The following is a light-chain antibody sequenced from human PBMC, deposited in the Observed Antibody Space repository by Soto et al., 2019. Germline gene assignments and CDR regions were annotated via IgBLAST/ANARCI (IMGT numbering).Light chain of an antibody. CDR2: GAS. CDR3: QQYNNWPT. Sequence: EIVMTQSPATLSVSPGERATLSCGASQSVSSNLAWYQQKPGQAPRLLIYGASTRATGIPARFSGSESGTEFTLTISSLQSEDFAVYYCQQYNNWPTFGPGTKVDIK. V-gene: IGKV3-15*01. CDR1: QSVSSN. J-gene: IGKJ3*01.